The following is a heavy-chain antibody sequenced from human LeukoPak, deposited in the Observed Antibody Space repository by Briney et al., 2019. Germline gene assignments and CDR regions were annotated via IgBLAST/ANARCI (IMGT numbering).Heavy chain of an antibody. D-gene: IGHD3-16*01. J-gene: IGHJ4*02. CDR2: ISDDGSKK. CDR1: GFTFSGYG. CDR3: AKDGQGLTYYFDY. V-gene: IGHV3-30*18. Sequence: GSLRLSCVASGFTFSGYGMHWVRQAPGEGLEWVAVISDDGSKKYYVDSVKGRFTISRDNSKNTLYPQMNSLRAGDTAVYYCAKDGQGLTYYFDYWGQGTLVTVSS.